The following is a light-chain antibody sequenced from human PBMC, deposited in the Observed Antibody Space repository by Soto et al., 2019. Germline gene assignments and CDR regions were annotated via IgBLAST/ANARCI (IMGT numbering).Light chain of an antibody. Sequence: QSALTQPPSASGSPGQSVTISCTGTSSDVEGYNYVSWYQQHPGKAPNLMIYEVSKRPSGVPVRFSGSKSGNTASLTVSGLQAEDEADYYCSSYAGSNSPYVFGTGTKVTVL. CDR2: EVS. V-gene: IGLV2-8*01. CDR3: SSYAGSNSPYV. J-gene: IGLJ1*01. CDR1: SSDVEGYNY.